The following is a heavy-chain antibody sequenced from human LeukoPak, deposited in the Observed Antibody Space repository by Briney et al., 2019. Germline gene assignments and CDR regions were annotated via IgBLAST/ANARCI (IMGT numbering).Heavy chain of an antibody. CDR1: GFTCSIYE. CDR2: ISIIGTTK. Sequence: PGGSLRLSCAASGFTCSIYEMNWVRQAPGKGLEWVSYISIIGTTKYYADSVKGRFTISRDNAKNSLYLQMNSLRAGDTAVYYCARGERGDYWGQGTLVTVSS. V-gene: IGHV3-48*03. J-gene: IGHJ4*02. CDR3: ARGERGDY. D-gene: IGHD1-26*01.